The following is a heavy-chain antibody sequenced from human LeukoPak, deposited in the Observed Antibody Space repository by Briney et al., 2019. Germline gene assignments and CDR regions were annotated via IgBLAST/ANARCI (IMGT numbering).Heavy chain of an antibody. CDR2: IKGDGCGA. Sequence: GRSLRLSCAASGFTFSAYGMHWVRQSPGKGLVWVSRIKGDGCGASYADSVKGRFTISRDNAKNTLYREMNSLRGDDTPVYYCACTSRPIDAWGQGTLVTVSS. CDR1: GFTFSAYG. CDR3: ACTSRPIDA. V-gene: IGHV3-74*01. J-gene: IGHJ5*02. D-gene: IGHD2-8*01.